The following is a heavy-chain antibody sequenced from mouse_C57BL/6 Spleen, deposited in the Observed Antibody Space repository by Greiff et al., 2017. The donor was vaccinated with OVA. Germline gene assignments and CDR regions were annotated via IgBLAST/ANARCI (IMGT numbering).Heavy chain of an antibody. D-gene: IGHD2-4*01. V-gene: IGHV2-3*01. CDR1: GFSLTSYG. CDR2: IWGDGRT. CDR3: AKPGDYDGWYFDV. Sequence: QVQLKESGPGLVAPSQSLSITCTVSGFSLTSYGVSWVRQPPGTGLEWLGVIWGDGRTNSPSALISRLSISQYNSKSQVFLKLNSLQTDDTATYDCAKPGDYDGWYFDVWGTGTTVTVSS. J-gene: IGHJ1*03.